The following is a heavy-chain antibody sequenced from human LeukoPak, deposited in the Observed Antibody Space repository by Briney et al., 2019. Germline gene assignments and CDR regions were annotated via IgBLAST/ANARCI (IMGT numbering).Heavy chain of an antibody. CDR3: ARVEGGAPYYYYYYLDV. Sequence: TGGSLRLSRAASGFPFRSYEMHWVRQAPGKGLEWVAFMRNDGNNKYYAHSVKGRFTISRDNSKNTLYLQMNSLRAEDTAVYYCARVEGGAPYYYYYYLDVWGKGTTVTISS. CDR1: GFPFRSYE. D-gene: IGHD1-26*01. V-gene: IGHV3-30*02. CDR2: MRNDGNNK. J-gene: IGHJ6*03.